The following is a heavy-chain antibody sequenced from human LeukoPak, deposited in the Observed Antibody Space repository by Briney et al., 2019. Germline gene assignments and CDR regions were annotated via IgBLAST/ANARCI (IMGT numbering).Heavy chain of an antibody. D-gene: IGHD5-12*01. J-gene: IGHJ4*02. Sequence: GGSLRLSCAVSGFTFDDYAVHWVRQVPGKGLEWVSGINWNSDSIGYADSVKGRFTTSRDNAKNSLYLQMNSLRAEDTAFYYCAINGGGDSGYGNFDYWGQGTLVTVSS. CDR3: AINGGGDSGYGNFDY. CDR2: INWNSDSI. V-gene: IGHV3-9*01. CDR1: GFTFDDYA.